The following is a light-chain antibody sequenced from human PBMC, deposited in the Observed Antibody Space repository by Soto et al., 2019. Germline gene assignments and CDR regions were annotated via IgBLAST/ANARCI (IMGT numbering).Light chain of an antibody. CDR3: QQYETFSGT. CDR2: DAS. J-gene: IGKJ1*01. Sequence: EIQMTQSPSTLSASVVDGVTVTCRASQSVSGWFAWYQQKPGEAPKLLIYDASALPRGVPSRFSGSGSGTKFTLTIASLQPDDFATYYCQQYETFSGTFGPGTKVDIK. CDR1: QSVSGW. V-gene: IGKV1-5*01.